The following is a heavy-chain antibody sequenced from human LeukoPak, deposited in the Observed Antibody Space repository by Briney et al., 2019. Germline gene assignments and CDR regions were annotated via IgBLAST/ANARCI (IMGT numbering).Heavy chain of an antibody. D-gene: IGHD5-12*01. CDR2: ISYDGSNK. CDR1: GSTFSSYA. V-gene: IGHV3-30-3*02. CDR3: AKRDAGYSGYAPDY. J-gene: IGHJ4*02. Sequence: GGSLRLSCAASGSTFSSYAMHWVRQAPGKGLEWVAVISYDGSNKYYADSVKGRFTISRDNSKNTLYLQMNSLRAEDTAVYYCAKRDAGYSGYAPDYWGQGTLVSVSS.